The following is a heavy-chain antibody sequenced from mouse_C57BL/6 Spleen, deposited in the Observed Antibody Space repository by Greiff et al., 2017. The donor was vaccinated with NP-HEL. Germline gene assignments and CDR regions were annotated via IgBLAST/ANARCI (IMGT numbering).Heavy chain of an antibody. CDR2: IYPGDGDT. Sequence: VKLMESGPELVKPGASVKISCKASGYAFSSSWMNWVKQRPGKGLEWIGRIYPGDGDTNYNGKFKGKATLTADKSYSTAYMQLSSLTSDDSAVYFCADYDGAWFAYWGQGTLVTVSA. CDR3: ADYDGAWFAY. CDR1: GYAFSSSW. J-gene: IGHJ3*01. V-gene: IGHV1-82*01. D-gene: IGHD2-4*01.